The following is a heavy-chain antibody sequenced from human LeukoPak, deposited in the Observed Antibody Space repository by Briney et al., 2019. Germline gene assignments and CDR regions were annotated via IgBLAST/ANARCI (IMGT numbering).Heavy chain of an antibody. D-gene: IGHD4-17*01. CDR2: IKSKTDGGTT. CDR3: TTDSVDYGDYGITYYYYGMDV. V-gene: IGHV3-15*07. J-gene: IGHJ6*02. CDR1: GFTFSDYN. Sequence: PGGSLRLSCAASGFTFSDYNMNWVRQAPGKGLEWVGRIKSKTDGGTTDYAAPVKGRFTISRDDSKNTLYLQMNSLKTEDTAVYYCTTDSVDYGDYGITYYYYGMDVWGQGTTVTVSS.